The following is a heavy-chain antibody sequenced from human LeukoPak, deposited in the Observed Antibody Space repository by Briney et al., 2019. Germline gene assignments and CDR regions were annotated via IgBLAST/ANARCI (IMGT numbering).Heavy chain of an antibody. Sequence: PGGSLSLSCAASGFTFSTCAMGWVRQAPGKGLGWVSAISGRGGSTFYADSVKGRFTISRDNSKNTVYLQMSGLRAEDTALYYCATAHCRPTSCSRIDYWGQGTLVTVSS. CDR2: ISGRGGST. V-gene: IGHV3-23*01. D-gene: IGHD2-2*01. CDR3: ATAHCRPTSCSRIDY. J-gene: IGHJ4*02. CDR1: GFTFSTCA.